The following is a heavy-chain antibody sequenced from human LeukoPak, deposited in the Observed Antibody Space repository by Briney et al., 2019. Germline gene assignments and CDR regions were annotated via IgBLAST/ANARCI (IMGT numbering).Heavy chain of an antibody. V-gene: IGHV4-34*01. CDR3: ARNHCTTGVCYLFAFYYMDV. CDR2: INYSGSN. CDR1: GGSHSVYY. D-gene: IGHD2-8*01. J-gene: IGHJ6*03. Sequence: SETLSLTCAVYGGSHSVYYWSCIRHPPGKGLEWIGEINYSGSNNYNPSLKSRVTISVDTSKNPFSLKLRSVTAADTAVYYCARNHCTTGVCYLFAFYYMDVWGKGTTVTVSS.